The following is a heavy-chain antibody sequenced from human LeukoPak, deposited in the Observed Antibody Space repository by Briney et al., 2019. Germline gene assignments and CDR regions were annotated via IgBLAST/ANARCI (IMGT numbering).Heavy chain of an antibody. J-gene: IGHJ4*02. CDR3: ARQDIVVVVAAIPSGDFDY. CDR2: INYSETT. CDR1: GGSISSYY. D-gene: IGHD2-15*01. Sequence: KPSETLSLTCTVSGGSISSYYWSWIRQPPGKGLEWIGYINYSETTNYNPSLKSRVTISVDTSKNQFSLKLSSVTAADTAVYYCARQDIVVVVAAIPSGDFDYWGQGTLVTVSS. V-gene: IGHV4-59*08.